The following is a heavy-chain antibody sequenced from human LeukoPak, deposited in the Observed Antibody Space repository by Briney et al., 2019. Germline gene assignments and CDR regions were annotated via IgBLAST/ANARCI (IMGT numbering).Heavy chain of an antibody. J-gene: IGHJ3*02. CDR2: FDPEDGET. V-gene: IGHV1-24*01. CDR1: GYTLTELS. CDR3: ATGGSSGYSPGHAFDI. Sequence: ASVKVSCKVSGYTLTELSMHWVRQAPGKGLERMGGFDPEDGETIYAQKFQGRVTMTEDTSTDTAYMELSSLRSEDTAVYYCATGGSSGYSPGHAFDIWGQGTMVTVSS. D-gene: IGHD3-22*01.